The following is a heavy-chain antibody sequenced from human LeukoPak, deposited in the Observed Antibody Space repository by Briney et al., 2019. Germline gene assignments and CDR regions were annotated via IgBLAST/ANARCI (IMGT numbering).Heavy chain of an antibody. CDR1: GFTFSSYA. Sequence: GSLRLSCAASGFTFSSYAMTWVRQAPGKGLEWVSAISGSGGTTYYADSVKGRFTISRDNAKNSLYLQMNSLRAEDTAIYYCAKDPPSFHHWGQGTLVTVSS. V-gene: IGHV3-23*01. CDR2: ISGSGGTT. CDR3: AKDPPSFHH. J-gene: IGHJ1*01.